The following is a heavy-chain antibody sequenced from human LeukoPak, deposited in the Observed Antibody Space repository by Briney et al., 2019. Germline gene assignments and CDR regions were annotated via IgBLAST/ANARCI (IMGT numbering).Heavy chain of an antibody. CDR1: GYTLTELS. Sequence: ASVKVSCKVSGYTLTELSMHWVRRAPGKGLEWMGGFDPEDGETIYAQKFQGRVTMTEDTSTDTAYMELSSLRSEDTAVYYCATDRPTIRITMVRGALSVWGQGTTVTVSS. J-gene: IGHJ6*02. D-gene: IGHD3-10*01. CDR3: ATDRPTIRITMVRGALSV. V-gene: IGHV1-24*01. CDR2: FDPEDGET.